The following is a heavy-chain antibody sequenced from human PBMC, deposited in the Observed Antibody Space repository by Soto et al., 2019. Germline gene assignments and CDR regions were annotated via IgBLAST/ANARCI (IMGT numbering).Heavy chain of an antibody. Sequence: SETLSLTCTVSGGSISSSSYYWGWIRQPPGKGLEWIGSIFYSGSTYYNPSLKSRVTISVDTSKNQFSLKLSSVTAADTAMYYCARDGGTAMVLDPWGQGILVTVSS. CDR2: IFYSGST. CDR3: ARDGGTAMVLDP. D-gene: IGHD5-18*01. V-gene: IGHV4-39*02. J-gene: IGHJ5*02. CDR1: GGSISSSSYY.